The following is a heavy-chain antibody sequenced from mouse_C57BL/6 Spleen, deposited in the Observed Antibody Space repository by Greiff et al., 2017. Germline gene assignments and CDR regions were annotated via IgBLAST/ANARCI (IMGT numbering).Heavy chain of an antibody. J-gene: IGHJ3*01. Sequence: VQGVESGAELVRPGTSVKVSCKASGYAFTNYLIEWVKQRPGQGLEWIGVINPGSGGTNYNEKFKGKATLTADKSSSTAYMQLSSLTSEDSAVYFCASYYGSSFAYWGQGTLVTVSA. CDR1: GYAFTNYL. D-gene: IGHD1-1*01. CDR3: ASYYGSSFAY. CDR2: INPGSGGT. V-gene: IGHV1-54*01.